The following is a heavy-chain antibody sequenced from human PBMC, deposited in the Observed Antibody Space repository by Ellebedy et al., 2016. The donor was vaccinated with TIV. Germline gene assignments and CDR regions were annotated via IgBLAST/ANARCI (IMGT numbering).Heavy chain of an antibody. V-gene: IGHV4-59*12. CDR1: GGSISSYY. CDR3: ARVNAGDYGMDV. J-gene: IGHJ6*02. D-gene: IGHD2-8*01. CDR2: IYYSGST. Sequence: GSLRLXXTVSGGSISSYYWSWIRQPPGKGLEWIGYIYYSGSTNYNPSLKSRVTISVDTSKNQFSLKLSSVTAADTAVYYCARVNAGDYGMDVWGQGTTVTVSS.